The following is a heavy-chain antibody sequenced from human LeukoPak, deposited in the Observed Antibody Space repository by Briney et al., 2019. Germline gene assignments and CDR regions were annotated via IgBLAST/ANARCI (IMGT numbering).Heavy chain of an antibody. J-gene: IGHJ4*02. D-gene: IGHD6-19*01. Sequence: PGGSLRLSCAASGFTLSSYGRHWVRQAPGKGLEWVAFIRYDGSNKYYADSVKGRFTISRDNSKNTLYLQMNSLRAEDTAVYYCAKTTVSYSIGWYALDYWGQGTLVTVSS. CDR2: IRYDGSNK. CDR3: AKTTVSYSIGWYALDY. CDR1: GFTLSSYG. V-gene: IGHV3-30*02.